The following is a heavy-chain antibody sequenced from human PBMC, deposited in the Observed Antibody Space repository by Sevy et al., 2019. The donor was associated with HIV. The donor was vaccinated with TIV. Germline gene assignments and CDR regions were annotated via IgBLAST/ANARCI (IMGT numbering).Heavy chain of an antibody. CDR1: GFTFGNFA. CDR2: INWNSDNV. J-gene: IGHJ4*02. Sequence: GGSLRLSCAVSGFTFGNFAMHWVRQRPGRGLEWVSGINWNSDNVGFAGSVEGRFTISRDNAKNSLFLHMHSLRSEDTALYYCVKGSGSGWFLPSSFFDTWGQGALVTVSS. D-gene: IGHD6-19*01. CDR3: VKGSGSGWFLPSSFFDT. V-gene: IGHV3-9*01.